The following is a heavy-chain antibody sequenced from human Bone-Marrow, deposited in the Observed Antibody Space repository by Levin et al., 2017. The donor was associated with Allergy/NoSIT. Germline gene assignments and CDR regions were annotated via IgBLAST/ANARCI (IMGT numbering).Heavy chain of an antibody. J-gene: IGHJ3*02. Sequence: GESLKISCKSSGYTFDMYYIHWVRQAPGERPEWMGRINPDNGGSTSAEKFQGRVTMTTDTSTTTAYLEVRGLRSDDTAVYFCTRDLTGYEGFDIWGQGTMVIVSS. CDR1: GYTFDMYY. CDR2: INPDNGGS. CDR3: TRDLTGYEGFDI. D-gene: IGHD3-16*01. V-gene: IGHV1-2*06.